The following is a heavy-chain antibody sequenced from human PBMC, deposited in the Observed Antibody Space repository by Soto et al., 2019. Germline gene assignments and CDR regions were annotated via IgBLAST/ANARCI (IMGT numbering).Heavy chain of an antibody. J-gene: IGHJ3*02. V-gene: IGHV3-21*01. CDR1: GFTFSSYS. CDR2: ISSSSSYI. CDR3: ARELRPEAFAI. Sequence: GGSLRLSCAASGFTFSSYSMNWVRQAPGKGLEWVSSISSSSSYIYYADSVKGRFTISRDNAKNSLYLQMNSLRAEDTAVYYCARELRPEAFAIWGQGTLVTVSS.